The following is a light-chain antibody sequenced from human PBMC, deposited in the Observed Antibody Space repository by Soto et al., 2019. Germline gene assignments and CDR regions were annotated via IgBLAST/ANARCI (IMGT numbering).Light chain of an antibody. V-gene: IGKV3-15*01. CDR2: GAS. CDR3: QQYNDSPYT. J-gene: IGKJ2*01. Sequence: EIVMTQSPATLSVSPGERATLSCRASQSVSSNLAWYQQKPGQAPRLLIYGASTRATGIPARFSGSGSGTEFTFTISSLQSEDFAVYYCQQYNDSPYTFGQGTKLEIK. CDR1: QSVSSN.